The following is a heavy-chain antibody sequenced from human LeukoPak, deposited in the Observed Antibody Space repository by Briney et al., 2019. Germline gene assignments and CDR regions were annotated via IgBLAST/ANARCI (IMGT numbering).Heavy chain of an antibody. D-gene: IGHD2-8*01. V-gene: IGHV6-1*01. CDR2: TYYRSKWYN. CDR1: GDSVSSNIAS. CDR3: ARQMGHFDF. J-gene: IGHJ4*02. Sequence: SQTLSLTCALSGDSVSSNIASWNWVRQSPSRGLEWLGRTYYRSKWYNDYAISVKSRITINPDTSKNQFPLQLNTAAPEDTAVYYCARQMGHFDFWGQRTLVTVSS.